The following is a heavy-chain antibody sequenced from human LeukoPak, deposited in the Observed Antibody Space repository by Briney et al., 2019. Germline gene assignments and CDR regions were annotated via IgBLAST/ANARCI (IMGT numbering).Heavy chain of an antibody. D-gene: IGHD3-10*01. J-gene: IGHJ5*02. Sequence: SETLSLTCTVSGSSISSYYWSWIRQPAGKGLEWIGRIYTSGSTNYNPSLKSRVTMSVDTSKNQFSLKLSSVTAADTAVYYCAREKLWFGELSSVWFDPWGQGTLVTVSS. CDR3: AREKLWFGELSSVWFDP. CDR2: IYTSGST. V-gene: IGHV4-4*07. CDR1: GSSISSYY.